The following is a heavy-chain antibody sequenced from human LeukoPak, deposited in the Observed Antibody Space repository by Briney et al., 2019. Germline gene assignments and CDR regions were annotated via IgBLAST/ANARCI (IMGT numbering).Heavy chain of an antibody. J-gene: IGHJ4*02. V-gene: IGHV1-2*02. CDR2: LNPNGGDT. CDR3: ARRGGYFDY. CDR1: GYTFTGCY. Sequence: ASVKVSCKASGYTFTGCYVHWVRQAPGQGLEWMGWLNPNGGDTKYAQKFQGRVTMTRDTSISTAYMELSRLRSDDTAVYYCARRGGYFDYWGQGTLVTVSS. D-gene: IGHD2-15*01.